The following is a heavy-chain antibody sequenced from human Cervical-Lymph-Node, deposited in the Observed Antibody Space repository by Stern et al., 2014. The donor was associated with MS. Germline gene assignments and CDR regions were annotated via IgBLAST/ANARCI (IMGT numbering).Heavy chain of an antibody. D-gene: IGHD4/OR15-4a*01. V-gene: IGHV5-51*01. CDR3: ARLSGVNARDHFYY. J-gene: IGHJ4*02. Sequence: EVQLLESGAEVKKPGESLKISCQASGYSFTTYWLGWVRQMPGKGPEWMGVIYPGDSDTTYSPSFQGQVTISVDKSITTAYLQWSSLKASDTAMYYCARLSGVNARDHFYYWGQGTLVTVSS. CDR2: IYPGDSDT. CDR1: GYSFTTYW.